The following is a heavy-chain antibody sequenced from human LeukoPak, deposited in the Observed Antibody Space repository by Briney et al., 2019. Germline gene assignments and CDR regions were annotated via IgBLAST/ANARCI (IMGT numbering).Heavy chain of an antibody. J-gene: IGHJ4*02. CDR3: AKDSSGYSIDY. Sequence: TSETLSLTCSVSGGSISSYYWSWTRHPPGTGLEWMGYIYYSESPNYNPSLKIRVPITIDAHKTQFPLTLSSVTAAATDAYFYAKDSSGYSIDYWGQGTLVTVSS. V-gene: IGHV4-59*12. CDR2: IYYSESP. D-gene: IGHD3-22*01. CDR1: GGSISSYY.